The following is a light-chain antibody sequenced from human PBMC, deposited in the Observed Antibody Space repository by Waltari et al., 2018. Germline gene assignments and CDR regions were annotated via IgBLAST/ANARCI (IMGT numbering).Light chain of an antibody. J-gene: IGKJ1*01. CDR1: QRIGKD. Sequence: LLTPLPATLSLTPGERATLTCRASQRIGKDLISYQQKPGQPPRLLIYASSIGATGIPDRFGGSGSGTDFSLTISSLEPEDFAVYYCQKNEALPATFGQGTKVEIK. CDR3: QKNEALPAT. V-gene: IGKV3-20*01. CDR2: ASS.